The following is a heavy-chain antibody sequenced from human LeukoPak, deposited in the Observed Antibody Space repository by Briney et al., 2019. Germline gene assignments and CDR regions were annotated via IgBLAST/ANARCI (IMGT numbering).Heavy chain of an antibody. J-gene: IGHJ6*03. CDR2: IYHSGST. CDR1: GGSISSGGYY. V-gene: IGHV4-30-2*01. D-gene: IGHD1-26*01. Sequence: SETLSLTCTVSGGSISSGGYYWSWIRQPPGKGLEWIGYIYHSGSTYYNPSLKSRVTISVDRSKNQFSLKLSSVTAADTAVYYCARRWELLQRDYYYYMDVWGKGTTVTVSS. CDR3: ARRWELLQRDYYYYMDV.